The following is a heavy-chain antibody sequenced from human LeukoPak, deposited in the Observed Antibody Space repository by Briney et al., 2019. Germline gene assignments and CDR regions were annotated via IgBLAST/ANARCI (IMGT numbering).Heavy chain of an antibody. CDR1: EFTFRNYW. J-gene: IGHJ5*02. Sequence: PGGSLRLSCAASEFTFRNYWMSWVRQAPGKGLEWVANIKKDGSEKKYVDSVKGRFTISRDNAENSLHLQMNSLRAEDTAVYYCVREGGSGWYSGWFDPWGQGTLVTVSS. CDR3: VREGGSGWYSGWFDP. D-gene: IGHD6-19*01. CDR2: IKKDGSEK. V-gene: IGHV3-7*01.